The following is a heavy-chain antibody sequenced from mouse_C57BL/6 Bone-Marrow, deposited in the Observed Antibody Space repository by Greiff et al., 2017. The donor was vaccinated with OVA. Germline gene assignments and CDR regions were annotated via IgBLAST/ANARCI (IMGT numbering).Heavy chain of an antibody. V-gene: IGHV5-9*01. D-gene: IGHD2-4*01. Sequence: EVKLVESGGGLVKPGGSLKLSCAASGFTFSSYTMSWFRPTPSPLLAWVATISGGGGNTYYPDSVKGRFTISRDNAKNTLYLQMSSLRSEDTALYYCARIYYDYGMDYWGQGTSVTVSS. J-gene: IGHJ4*01. CDR2: ISGGGGNT. CDR1: GFTFSSYT. CDR3: ARIYYDYGMDY.